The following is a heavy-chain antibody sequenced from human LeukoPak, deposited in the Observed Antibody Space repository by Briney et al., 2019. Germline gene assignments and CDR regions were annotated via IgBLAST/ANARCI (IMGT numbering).Heavy chain of an antibody. J-gene: IGHJ5*02. CDR1: GYTFTGYY. Sequence: EASVKVSCKASGYTFTGYYMHWVRQALGQGLEWMGWINPNSGGTNYAQKFQGRVTMTRDTSISTAYMELSRLRSDDTAVYYCARVRLYSSSFNWFDPWGQGTLVTVSS. D-gene: IGHD6-13*01. CDR3: ARVRLYSSSFNWFDP. CDR2: INPNSGGT. V-gene: IGHV1-2*02.